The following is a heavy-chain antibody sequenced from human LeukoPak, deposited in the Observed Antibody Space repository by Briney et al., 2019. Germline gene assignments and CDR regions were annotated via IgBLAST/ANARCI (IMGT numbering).Heavy chain of an antibody. V-gene: IGHV3-33*01. D-gene: IGHD3-22*01. J-gene: IGHJ4*02. CDR3: ARGGPDSSGYYYYFDY. Sequence: GGSLRLSCAASGFTFSSYGMHWVRQAPGKGLEWVAVIWYDGSNKYYADSVKGRFTISRDNSKNTLYLQMNSLTAEDTAVYYCARGGPDSSGYYYYFDYWGQGTLVTVSS. CDR1: GFTFSSYG. CDR2: IWYDGSNK.